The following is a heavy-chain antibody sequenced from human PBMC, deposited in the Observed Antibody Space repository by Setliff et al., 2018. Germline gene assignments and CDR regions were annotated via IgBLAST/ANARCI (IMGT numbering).Heavy chain of an antibody. Sequence: PSETLSFTCTVSGGSIGSYYWTWIRQPAGRGLEWIGRIYTTGSTNFNPSLNSRVTMSLDKSKNQFSLKLSSVTAADSAVYFCARVRIVPYCMDVWGKGTTVTVSS. CDR2: IYTTGST. V-gene: IGHV4-4*07. J-gene: IGHJ6*03. CDR1: GGSIGSYY. CDR3: ARVRIVPYCMDV. D-gene: IGHD2-15*01.